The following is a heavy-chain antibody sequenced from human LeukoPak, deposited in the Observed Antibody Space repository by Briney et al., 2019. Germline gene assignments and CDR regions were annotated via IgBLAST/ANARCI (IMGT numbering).Heavy chain of an antibody. CDR3: TSSRGSSGYFPWFDP. J-gene: IGHJ5*02. V-gene: IGHV3-49*03. CDR1: GFTFGDYA. CDR2: IRSKAYGGTT. Sequence: GGSLRLSCTASGFTFGDYAMSWFRQAPGKGLEWVGFIRSKAYGGTTEYAVSVKGRFTISRDDSKSIAYLQMNSLKTEDTAVYYCTSSRGSSGYFPWFDPWGQGTLVTVSS. D-gene: IGHD3-22*01.